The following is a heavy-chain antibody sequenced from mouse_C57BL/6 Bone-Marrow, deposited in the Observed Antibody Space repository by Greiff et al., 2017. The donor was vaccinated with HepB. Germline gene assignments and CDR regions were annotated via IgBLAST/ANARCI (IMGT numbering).Heavy chain of an antibody. CDR2: INPSSGYT. CDR3: ARRDYGSPFDY. CDR1: GYTFTEYT. J-gene: IGHJ2*01. V-gene: IGHV1-7*01. Sequence: VQLVESGAELVKPGASVKLSCKASGYTFTEYTIHWVKQRSGQGLEWIGYINPSSGYTKYNQKFKDKATLTADKSSSTAYMQLSSLTYEDSAVYYCARRDYGSPFDYWGQGTTLTVSS. D-gene: IGHD1-1*01.